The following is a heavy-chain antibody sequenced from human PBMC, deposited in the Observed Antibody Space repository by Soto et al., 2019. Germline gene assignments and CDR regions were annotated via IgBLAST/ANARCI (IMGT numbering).Heavy chain of an antibody. V-gene: IGHV1-3*01. J-gene: IGHJ6*02. CDR3: ARDRELLWFGELLSLYYYYYGMDV. D-gene: IGHD3-10*01. Sequence: VASVKVSCKASGYTFTSYAMHWVRQAPGQRLEWMGWINAGNGNTKYSQKFQGRVTITRDTSASTAYMELSSLRSEDTAVYYCARDRELLWFGELLSLYYYYYGMDVWGQGTTVTVSS. CDR1: GYTFTSYA. CDR2: INAGNGNT.